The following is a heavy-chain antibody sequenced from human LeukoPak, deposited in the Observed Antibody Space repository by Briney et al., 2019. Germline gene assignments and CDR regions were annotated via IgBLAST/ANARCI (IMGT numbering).Heavy chain of an antibody. CDR3: ARVSGYDWESSYDY. Sequence: SETLSLTCAVYGGSFSGYYWSWIRQPPGKGLEGSGEINHSGSTNYNPSLKSRVTISVDTSKNQFSLTLSSVTAADTAVYYCARVSGYDWESSYDYWGQGTLVTVSS. D-gene: IGHD5-12*01. CDR1: GGSFSGYY. V-gene: IGHV4-34*01. J-gene: IGHJ4*02. CDR2: INHSGST.